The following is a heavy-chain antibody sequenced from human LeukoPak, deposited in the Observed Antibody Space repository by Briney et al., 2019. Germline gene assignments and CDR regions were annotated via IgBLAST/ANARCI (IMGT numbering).Heavy chain of an antibody. V-gene: IGHV4-39*07. J-gene: IGHJ6*03. D-gene: IGHD3-3*01. CDR1: GGSISSSSYY. CDR2: IYYSGST. CDR3: ARGTLYYDLWSGYQGAYYYYMDV. Sequence: PSETLSLTCTVSGGSISSSSYYWGWIRQPPGKGLEWIGSIYYSGSTYYNPSLKSRVTISVDTSKNQFSLKLSSVTAADTAVYYCARGTLYYDLWSGYQGAYYYYMDVWGKGTTVTVSS.